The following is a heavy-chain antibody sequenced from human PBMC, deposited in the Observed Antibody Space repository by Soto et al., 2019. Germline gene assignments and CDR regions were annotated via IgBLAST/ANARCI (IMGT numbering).Heavy chain of an antibody. D-gene: IGHD1-26*01. CDR2: INPNSGGT. V-gene: IGHV1-2*04. J-gene: IGHJ6*02. CDR1: GYTFTGYY. Sequence: ASVKVSCKASGYTFTGYYMHWVRQAPGQGLEWMGWINPNSGGTNYAQKFQGWVTMTRDTSISTAYMELSRLRSDDTAVYYCARDLIVGPYGMDVWGQGTTVTGSS. CDR3: ARDLIVGPYGMDV.